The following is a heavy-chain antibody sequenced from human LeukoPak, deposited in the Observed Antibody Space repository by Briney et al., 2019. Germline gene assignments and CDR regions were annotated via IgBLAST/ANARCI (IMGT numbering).Heavy chain of an antibody. D-gene: IGHD6-6*01. CDR1: GFTFSSYG. CDR3: ANQRAGIAARGAFDI. J-gene: IGHJ3*02. Sequence: PGGSLRLSCAASGFTFSSYGMHWVRQAPGKGLEWVAFIRYDGSNKYYADSVKGRFTISRDNSKNTLYLQMNSLRAEDTAVYYCANQRAGIAARGAFDIWGRGTMVTVSS. CDR2: IRYDGSNK. V-gene: IGHV3-30*02.